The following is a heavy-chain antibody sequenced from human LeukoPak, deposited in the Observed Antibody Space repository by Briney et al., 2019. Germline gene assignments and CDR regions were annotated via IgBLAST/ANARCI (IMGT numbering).Heavy chain of an antibody. CDR2: ISSSGSTI. V-gene: IGHV3-48*03. Sequence: GSXRLSCAASGFTFSSYEMNWVRQAPGKGLEWVSYISSSGSTIYYADSVKGRFTISRDNAKNSLYLQLNSLRAEDTAVYYCARGRDSYGPHAFDIWGQGTMVTVSS. CDR3: ARGRDSYGPHAFDI. J-gene: IGHJ3*02. D-gene: IGHD5-18*01. CDR1: GFTFSSYE.